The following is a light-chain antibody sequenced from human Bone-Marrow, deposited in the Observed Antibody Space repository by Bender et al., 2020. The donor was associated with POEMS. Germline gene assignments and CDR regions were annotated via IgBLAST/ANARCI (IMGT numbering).Light chain of an antibody. CDR2: EAN. CDR1: SSDVGSSNL. Sequence: QSALTQPASVSGSPGQSITISCTGTSSDVGSSNLVSWYQQHPGKAPILLIYEANKRPSGVSIRFSGSKSGNTASLTISGLQAEDEADYYCSSHMTGNYLVFGGGTKLTVL. J-gene: IGLJ2*01. V-gene: IGLV2-23*01. CDR3: SSHMTGNYLV.